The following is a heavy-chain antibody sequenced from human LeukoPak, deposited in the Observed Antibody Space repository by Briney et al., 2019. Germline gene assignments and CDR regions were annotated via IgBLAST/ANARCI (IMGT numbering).Heavy chain of an antibody. CDR2: INHSGST. D-gene: IGHD2-2*01. V-gene: IGHV4-34*01. J-gene: IGHJ4*02. CDR3: ARWIVVVPAARRYFDY. Sequence: SETLSLTCAVYGGSSSGYYWSWIRQPPGKGLEWIGEINHSGSTNYNPSLKSRVTISVDTSKNQFSLKLSSVTAADTAVYYCARWIVVVPAARRYFDYWGQGTLVTVSS. CDR1: GGSSSGYY.